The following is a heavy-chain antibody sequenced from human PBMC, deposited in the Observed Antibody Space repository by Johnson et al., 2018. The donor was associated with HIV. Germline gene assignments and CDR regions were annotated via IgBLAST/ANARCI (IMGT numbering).Heavy chain of an antibody. D-gene: IGHD3-22*01. J-gene: IGHJ3*02. CDR2: IWFDGTNK. Sequence: QVQLVESGGGLVQPGGSLRLSCAVSGFTFSNYGMHWVRQAPGKGLEWVAVIWFDGTNKYYADSVKGRFTISRDNSKNTLYLQMNSLRAEDTALYYCAKDTATPWGYYDSSGTGAFDIWGQGTMVTVSS. V-gene: IGHV3-33*06. CDR1: GFTFSNYG. CDR3: AKDTATPWGYYDSSGTGAFDI.